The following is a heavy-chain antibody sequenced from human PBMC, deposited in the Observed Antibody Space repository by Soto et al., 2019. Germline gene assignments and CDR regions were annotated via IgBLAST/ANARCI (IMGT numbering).Heavy chain of an antibody. Sequence: QVQLQESGPGLVKPSQTLSLTCTVSGGSISSGGYYWSWIRQHPGKGLEWIGYIYYSGSTYYNPSPKSRVTLSVDTSKRHFSLKLSSVTAVDTAVCFCAGSGVGCGGFNYSGMAVWGQGPTVTVSS. CDR1: GGSISSGGYY. CDR2: IYYSGST. CDR3: AGSGVGCGGFNYSGMAV. V-gene: IGHV4-31*03. D-gene: IGHD2-21*01. J-gene: IGHJ6*02.